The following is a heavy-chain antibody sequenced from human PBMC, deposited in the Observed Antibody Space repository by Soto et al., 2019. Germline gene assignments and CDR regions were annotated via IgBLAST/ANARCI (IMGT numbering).Heavy chain of an antibody. CDR2: INHSGST. J-gene: IGHJ4*02. D-gene: IGHD3-10*01. CDR3: ARDKITALFDY. Sequence: QVQLQQWGAGLLKPSETLSLTCAVYGGSFSGYYWTWIRQPPGTGLEWMGEINHSGSTNYNPSLKSRVTISVDTSKNQFSLKLTSVTAAETAVYYCARDKITALFDYWGQGTLVSVSS. CDR1: GGSFSGYY. V-gene: IGHV4-34*01.